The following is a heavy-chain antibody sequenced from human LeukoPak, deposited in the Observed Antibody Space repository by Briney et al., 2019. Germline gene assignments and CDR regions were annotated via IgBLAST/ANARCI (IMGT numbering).Heavy chain of an antibody. CDR1: GFTFTSYW. CDR2: MKQDGSEI. J-gene: IGHJ4*02. V-gene: IGHV3-7*03. D-gene: IGHD6-19*01. CDR3: VLGSGWHDSH. Sequence: GGSLRLSCAASGFTFTSYWMHSMRQAPGKGLEWVANMKQDGSEIYYVDSVKGRFTISSDNAKKSLYLQMNSLRVEDTAVYYCVLGSGWHDSHWGQGTLVTVSS.